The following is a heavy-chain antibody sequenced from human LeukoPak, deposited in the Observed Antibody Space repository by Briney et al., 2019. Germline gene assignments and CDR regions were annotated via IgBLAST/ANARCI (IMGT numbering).Heavy chain of an antibody. CDR3: AKGMVYPYYYDSSGREGDAFDI. CDR1: GFTFSGYW. Sequence: GGSLRLSCAASGFTFSGYWMHWVRQVPGKGLVWVSRINDDGRYTVYADSVKGRFTISRDNSKNTLYLQMNSLRAEDTAVYYCAKGMVYPYYYDSSGREGDAFDIWGQGTMVTVSS. J-gene: IGHJ3*02. V-gene: IGHV3-74*01. CDR2: INDDGRYT. D-gene: IGHD3-22*01.